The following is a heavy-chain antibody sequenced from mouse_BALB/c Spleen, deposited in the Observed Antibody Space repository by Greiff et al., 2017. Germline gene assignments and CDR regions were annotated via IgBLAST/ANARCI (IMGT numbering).Heavy chain of an antibody. D-gene: IGHD1-1*01. V-gene: IGHV3-6*02. CDR1: GYSITSGYY. CDR3: ARKEIYYYGSSYAMDY. Sequence: EVQLQESGPGLVKPSQSLSPTCSVTGYSITSGYYWNWIRQFPGNKLEWMGYISYDGSNNYNPSLKNRISITRDTSKNQFFLKLNSVTTEDTATYYCARKEIYYYGSSYAMDYWGQGTSVTVSS. J-gene: IGHJ4*01. CDR2: ISYDGSN.